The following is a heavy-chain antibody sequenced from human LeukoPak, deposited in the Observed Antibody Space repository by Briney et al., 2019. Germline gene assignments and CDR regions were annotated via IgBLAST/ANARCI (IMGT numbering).Heavy chain of an antibody. CDR1: GGFISSSSYY. CDR3: ARTTEGYAGGPGYSYYYYMDV. J-gene: IGHJ6*03. Sequence: PSETLSLTCTVSGGFISSSSYYWGWIRQPPGKGLEWIGSIYYSGSTYYSPSLKSRVTISVDTSKNQFSLKLRSVTAADTAVYYCARTTEGYAGGPGYSYYYYMDVWGKGTTVTISS. D-gene: IGHD5-12*01. CDR2: IYYSGST. V-gene: IGHV4-39*07.